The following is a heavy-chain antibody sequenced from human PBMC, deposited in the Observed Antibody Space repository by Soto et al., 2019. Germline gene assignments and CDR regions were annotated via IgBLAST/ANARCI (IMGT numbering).Heavy chain of an antibody. CDR2: IYYSGST. J-gene: IGHJ6*02. Sequence: SETLSLTCTVSGGSISSYYWSWIRQPPGKGLEWIGYIYYSGSTNYNPSLKSRVTISVDTSKNQFSLKLSSVTAADTAVYYCARGRVMGVVITRYYYYYGMDVWGQGTTVTVSS. V-gene: IGHV4-59*12. CDR3: ARGRVMGVVITRYYYYYGMDV. D-gene: IGHD3-22*01. CDR1: GGSISSYY.